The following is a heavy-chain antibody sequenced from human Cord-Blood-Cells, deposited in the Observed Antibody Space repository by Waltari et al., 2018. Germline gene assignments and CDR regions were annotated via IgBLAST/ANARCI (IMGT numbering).Heavy chain of an antibody. Sequence: EVQLLESGGGLVQPGGSLRLSYAASGFTFSSYAMSWVRQAPGKGLEWVSAISGSGGSTYYADSVKGRFTISRDNSKNTLYLQMNSLRAEDTAVYYCAKGGYSYGYEYYYYYYMDVWGKGTTVTVSS. CDR2: ISGSGGST. D-gene: IGHD5-18*01. V-gene: IGHV3-23*01. CDR3: AKGGYSYGYEYYYYYYMDV. CDR1: GFTFSSYA. J-gene: IGHJ6*03.